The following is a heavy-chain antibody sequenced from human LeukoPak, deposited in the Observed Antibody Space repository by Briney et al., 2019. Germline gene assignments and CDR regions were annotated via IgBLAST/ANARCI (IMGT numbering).Heavy chain of an antibody. V-gene: IGHV4-30-2*01. D-gene: IGHD3-16*01. J-gene: IGHJ5*02. CDR1: GGSISSGGYS. Sequence: SETLSLTCAVSGGSISSGGYSWSWIRQPPGKGLEWIGYIYHSGSTYYNPSLKSRVTISVDTSKNQFSLKLSSVTAADTAVYYCARTTITCFDPWGQGTLVTVSS. CDR2: IYHSGST. CDR3: ARTTITCFDP.